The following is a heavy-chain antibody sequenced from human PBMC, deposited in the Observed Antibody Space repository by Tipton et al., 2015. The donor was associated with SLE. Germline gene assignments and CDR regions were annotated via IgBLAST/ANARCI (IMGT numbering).Heavy chain of an antibody. CDR1: GGSISSSSYY. CDR2: IYYSGST. J-gene: IGHJ4*02. CDR3: ARGLVGGGGFDY. D-gene: IGHD3-16*01. V-gene: IGHV4-39*07. Sequence: LRLSCTVSGGSISSSSYYWGWIRQPPGKGLEWIGSIYYSGSTYYNPSLKSRVTISVDTSKNQFSLKLSSVTAADTAVYYCARGLVGGGGFDYGGQGTLVTVSS.